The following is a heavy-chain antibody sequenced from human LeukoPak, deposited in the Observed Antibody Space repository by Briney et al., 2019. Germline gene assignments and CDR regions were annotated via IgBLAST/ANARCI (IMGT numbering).Heavy chain of an antibody. V-gene: IGHV3-74*01. Sequence: GGSLRLSCAASGFTFSDYWMHWVRQASDKGLMWVSRIRTDGDTSYADSVRGRFTISRDNSKNTLYLQMNSLRAEDTAVYYCARDARVGDPLDYWGQGTLVTVSS. CDR1: GFTFSDYW. CDR2: IRTDGDT. CDR3: ARDARVGDPLDY. J-gene: IGHJ4*02. D-gene: IGHD4-17*01.